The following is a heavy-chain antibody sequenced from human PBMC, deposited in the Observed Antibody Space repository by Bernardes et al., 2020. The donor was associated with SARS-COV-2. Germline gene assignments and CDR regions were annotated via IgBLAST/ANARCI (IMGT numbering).Heavy chain of an antibody. CDR3: AREGLVGATTGAFDI. V-gene: IGHV3-33*08. CDR2: IWYDGSNK. D-gene: IGHD1-26*01. J-gene: IGHJ3*02. Sequence: PRLSCAASGFTFSSYGMHWVRQAPGKGLEWVAVIWYDGSNKYYADSVKGRFTISRDNSKNTLYLQMNSLRAEDTAVYYCAREGLVGATTGAFDIWGQGTMVTVSS. CDR1: GFTFSSYG.